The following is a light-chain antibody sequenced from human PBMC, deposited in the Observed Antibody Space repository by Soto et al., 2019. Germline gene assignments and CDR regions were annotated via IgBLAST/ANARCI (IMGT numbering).Light chain of an antibody. V-gene: IGLV2-8*01. Sequence: QSVLTQPHSASGSPGQSVTISCTGTSSDVGGYNFVSWYQQHPGKAPKLMIYKVSERPSGVPDRFSGSKSGNTASLTVSGLPADDEAEYYCTSYAGSNIPVVFGGGTKLTVL. CDR2: KVS. CDR1: SSDVGGYNF. CDR3: TSYAGSNIPVV. J-gene: IGLJ2*01.